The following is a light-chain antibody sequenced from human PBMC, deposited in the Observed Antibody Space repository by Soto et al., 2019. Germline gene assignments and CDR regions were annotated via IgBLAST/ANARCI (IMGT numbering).Light chain of an antibody. CDR2: DAS. J-gene: IGKJ4*01. Sequence: AIQLTQSPSSLSASIGDRVTIPCRARQGIGSALAWYQQAPGKPPKLLIFDASTLENGVPSRLSGGGYGTDFTLTICILPPADFATYYCLLFNTYPQAFGGGTKVVI. CDR3: LLFNTYPQA. CDR1: QGIGSA. V-gene: IGKV1-13*02.